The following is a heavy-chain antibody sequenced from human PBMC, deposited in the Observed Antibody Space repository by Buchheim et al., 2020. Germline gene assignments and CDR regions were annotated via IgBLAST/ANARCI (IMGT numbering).Heavy chain of an antibody. CDR3: ARFPVQRKPY. CDR2: IYYSGST. J-gene: IGHJ4*02. D-gene: IGHD5-24*01. V-gene: IGHV4-59*01. Sequence: QVLLQESGPGMVKPSETPSLTCNVSGASMNDYYWSWIRQPPGKGLEWLGYIYYSGSTNYNPSLKSRVTISIDTSKNQFSLRLTSVTAADTAVYYCARFPVQRKPYWGQGIL. CDR1: GASMNDYY.